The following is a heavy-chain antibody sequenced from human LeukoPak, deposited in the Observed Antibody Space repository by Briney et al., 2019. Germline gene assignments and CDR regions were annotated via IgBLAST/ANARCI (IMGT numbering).Heavy chain of an antibody. CDR1: GFTFSSYA. V-gene: IGHV3-30-3*01. J-gene: IGHJ4*02. Sequence: GGSPRLSCAASGFTFSSYAMHWVRQAPGKGLEWVAVISYDGSNKYYADSVRGRFTISRDNSKNTLYLQMSSLRAEHTAVYYCAKAFEQWLARPPWYFDYWGQGTLVTVSS. CDR3: AKAFEQWLARPPWYFDY. D-gene: IGHD6-19*01. CDR2: ISYDGSNK.